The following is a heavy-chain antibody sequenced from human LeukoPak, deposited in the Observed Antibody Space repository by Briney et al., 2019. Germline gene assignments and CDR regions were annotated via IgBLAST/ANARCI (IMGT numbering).Heavy chain of an antibody. D-gene: IGHD6-13*01. CDR2: ISAYNGNT. J-gene: IGHJ4*02. Sequence: ASVKVSCKASGYTFTGYYMHWVRQAPGQGLEWMGWISAYNGNTNYAQKLQGRVTMTTDTSTSTAYMELRSLRSDDTAVYYCARDSYSSSRNFDYWGQGTLVTVSS. CDR3: ARDSYSSSRNFDY. V-gene: IGHV1-18*04. CDR1: GYTFTGYY.